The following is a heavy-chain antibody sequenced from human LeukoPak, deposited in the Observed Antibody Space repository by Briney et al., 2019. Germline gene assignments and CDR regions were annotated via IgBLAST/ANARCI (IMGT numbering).Heavy chain of an antibody. V-gene: IGHV5-51*01. CDR1: GYRFTSYW. CDR3: ARLEAGGYDGNYYFDY. J-gene: IGHJ4*02. D-gene: IGHD4-23*01. CDR2: IYPGDSDT. Sequence: GESLKISCKGSGYRFTSYWIGWVRQMPGKGLEWMGIIYPGDSDTRYSPSFQGQVTISADKSISTAYLQWSSLKASDTAMHYCARLEAGGYDGNYYFDYWGQGTLVTVSS.